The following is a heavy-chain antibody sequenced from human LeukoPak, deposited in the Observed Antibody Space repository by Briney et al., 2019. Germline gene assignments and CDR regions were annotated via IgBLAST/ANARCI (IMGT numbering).Heavy chain of an antibody. Sequence: PGGSLRLSCAASGFTSSSYSMNWVRQAPGKGLEWVSSISSSSSYIYYADSVKGRFTISRDNAKNSLYLQMNSLRAEDTAVYYCAGRRTTGTAAQDYWGQGTLVTVS. CDR3: AGRRTTGTAAQDY. CDR1: GFTSSSYS. D-gene: IGHD1-1*01. J-gene: IGHJ4*02. V-gene: IGHV3-21*01. CDR2: ISSSSSYI.